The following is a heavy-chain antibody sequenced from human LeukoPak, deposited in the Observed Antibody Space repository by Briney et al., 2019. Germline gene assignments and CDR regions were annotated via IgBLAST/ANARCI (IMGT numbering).Heavy chain of an antibody. D-gene: IGHD7-27*01. CDR1: GGSINSDDSY. Sequence: PSETLSLTCTVSGGSINSDDSYWGWIRQHPGKGLEWIGYFYYTGSTYYNPSLKSRVTISVDTSKNQLSLNLSSVTAADTAVYYCARDAHLTGAEPGNWFDPWGQGTLVTVSS. V-gene: IGHV4-31*03. CDR2: FYYTGST. CDR3: ARDAHLTGAEPGNWFDP. J-gene: IGHJ5*02.